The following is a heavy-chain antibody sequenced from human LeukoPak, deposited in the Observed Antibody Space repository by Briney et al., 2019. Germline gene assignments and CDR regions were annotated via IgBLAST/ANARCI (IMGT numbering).Heavy chain of an antibody. J-gene: IGHJ5*02. CDR3: ARSLIRLFWFDP. V-gene: IGHV1-46*01. CDR2: INPSGGST. Sequence: ASVTVSCKASGYTFTSYYMHWVRQAPGQGLEWMGIINPSGGSTSYAQKFQGRVTMTRDTSTSTVYMELSSLRYEDTAVYYCARSLIRLFWFDPWGQGTLVTVSS. D-gene: IGHD2-21*01. CDR1: GYTFTSYY.